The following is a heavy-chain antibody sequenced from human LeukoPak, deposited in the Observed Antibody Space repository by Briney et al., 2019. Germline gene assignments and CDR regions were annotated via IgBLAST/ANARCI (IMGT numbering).Heavy chain of an antibody. CDR1: GFTFSSYE. J-gene: IGHJ3*02. CDR3: ARDRAVAGNAFDI. D-gene: IGHD6-19*01. Sequence: PGGSLRLSCAASGFTFSSYEMNWVRQAPGKGLEWVSYISSSGSTIYYADSVKGRFTISRDNAKNSLYLQMNSLRAEDTAVYYCARDRAVAGNAFDIWGQGTMVTVSS. V-gene: IGHV3-48*03. CDR2: ISSSGSTI.